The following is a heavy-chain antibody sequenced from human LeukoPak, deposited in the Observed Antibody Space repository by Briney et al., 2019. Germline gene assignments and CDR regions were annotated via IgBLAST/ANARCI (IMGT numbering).Heavy chain of an antibody. CDR1: GFTFDDYA. CDR3: AKDKSMTPPSYYFDY. CDR2: ISWNSGSI. J-gene: IGHJ4*02. Sequence: GRSLRLSCAASGFTFDDYAKHWVRQAPGKGLEWVSGISWNSGSIGYADSVKGRFTISRDNAKNSLYLQMNSLRAEDTALYYCAKDKSMTPPSYYFDYWGQGTLVTVSS. V-gene: IGHV3-9*01. D-gene: IGHD6-6*01.